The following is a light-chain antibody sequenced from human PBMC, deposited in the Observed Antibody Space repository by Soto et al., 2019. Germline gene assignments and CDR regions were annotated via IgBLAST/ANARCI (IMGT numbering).Light chain of an antibody. CDR3: AAWDDSLRAWV. Sequence: QAVVPQPPSASWTPGQTVTISFSGGWYNIGQNLGYWYQQFPGTAPKLLIYMTNQRPSGVPDRFSGSKSGSSASLAVSGLRSEDEDVYYCAAWDDSLRAWVFGGGTKVTVL. CDR1: WYNIGQNL. J-gene: IGLJ3*02. V-gene: IGLV1-47*01. CDR2: MTN.